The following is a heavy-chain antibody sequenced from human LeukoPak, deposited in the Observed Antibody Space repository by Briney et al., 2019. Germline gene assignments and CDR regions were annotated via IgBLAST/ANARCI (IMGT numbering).Heavy chain of an antibody. CDR2: IYTSGST. V-gene: IGHV4-4*09. CDR3: ARKGKWLRFFDY. D-gene: IGHD5-12*01. CDR1: GGSISSYY. J-gene: IGHJ4*02. Sequence: SETLSLTCTVSGGSISSYYWSWIRQPPGKGLEWIGYIYTSGSTNYNPSLKSRVTISVDTSKNQFSLKLSSETAADTAVYYCARKGKWLRFFDYWGQGALVTVSS.